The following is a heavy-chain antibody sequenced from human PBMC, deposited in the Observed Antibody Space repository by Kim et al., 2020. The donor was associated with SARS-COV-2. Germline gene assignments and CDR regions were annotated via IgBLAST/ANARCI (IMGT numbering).Heavy chain of an antibody. D-gene: IGHD1-1*01. J-gene: IGHJ6*02. Sequence: ASVKVSCQASGYTFVDHGVSWVRQAPGQGLEWVGWITTNSGDRNFAQKFQGRVSLSTDTSATTAYMELRNLRSDDTAVYYCANCNLYNFYSMDVWGLGTT. CDR1: GYTFVDHG. V-gene: IGHV1-18*04. CDR2: ITTNSGDR. CDR3: ANCNLYNFYSMDV.